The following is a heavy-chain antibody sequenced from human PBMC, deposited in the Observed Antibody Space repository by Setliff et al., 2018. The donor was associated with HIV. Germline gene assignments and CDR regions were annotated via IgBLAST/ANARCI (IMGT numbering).Heavy chain of an antibody. CDR1: GVSISSHY. Sequence: SETLSLTCTVSGVSISSHYWSWIRQPPGKGLEWIGYISYSGTTNYNPSLKSRVTISVDTSKNQFSLKLNSVTAADAAVYYCARRRPPPTGSYSKYYMDVWGTGTTVTVSS. D-gene: IGHD1-26*01. CDR2: ISYSGTT. V-gene: IGHV4-59*08. CDR3: ARRRPPPTGSYSKYYMDV. J-gene: IGHJ6*03.